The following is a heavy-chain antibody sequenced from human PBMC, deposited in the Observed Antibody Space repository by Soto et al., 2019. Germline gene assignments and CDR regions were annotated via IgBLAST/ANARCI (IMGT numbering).Heavy chain of an antibody. V-gene: IGHV4-30-4*01. CDR1: GGSISSGDYY. J-gene: IGHJ6*02. Sequence: QVQLQESGPGLVKPSQTLSLTCTVSGGSISSGDYYWSWIRQPPGKGLEWIGYIYYSGSTYYNPTLKRRVTISVDTTKNQFSLKLSSVTAADTAVYYCAREQSGYYYYGMDVWGQGTTVTVSS. CDR3: AREQSGYYYYGMDV. CDR2: IYYSGST. D-gene: IGHD6-25*01.